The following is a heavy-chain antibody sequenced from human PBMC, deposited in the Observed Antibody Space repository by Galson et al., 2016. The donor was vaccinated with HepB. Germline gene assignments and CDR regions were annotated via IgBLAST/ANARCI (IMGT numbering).Heavy chain of an antibody. V-gene: IGHV3-53*04. D-gene: IGHD2-15*01. CDR2: IYGGGSA. CDR3: ARPLPNVGYGMDV. CDR1: GFTVSTNY. J-gene: IGHJ6*02. Sequence: SLRLSCAASGFTVSTNYMSRVRQPPGKGLEWVSVIYGGGSATYADSVKGRFTISRHNSKNTLYLQMNSLRTEDTAVYYCARPLPNVGYGMDVWGQGSLVLVSS.